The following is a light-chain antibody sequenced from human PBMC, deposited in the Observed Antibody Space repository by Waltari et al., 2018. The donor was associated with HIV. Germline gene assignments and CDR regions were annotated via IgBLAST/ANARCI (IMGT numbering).Light chain of an antibody. CDR3: MQSLQTPRT. J-gene: IGKJ4*01. CDR1: QSLLHSNGNNY. Sequence: IVMTQSPLSLPVSPGEPASISCGSNQSLLHSNGNNYLDWYLHKSGQSPKLVIYLASIRASGVPDRVSGSGSGTDFTLKFSRVEAEDVGVYYCMQSLQTPRTFGGGTNVQIK. V-gene: IGKV2-28*01. CDR2: LAS.